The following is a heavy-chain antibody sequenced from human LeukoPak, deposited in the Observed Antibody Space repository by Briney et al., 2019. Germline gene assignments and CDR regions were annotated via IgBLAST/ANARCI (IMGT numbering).Heavy chain of an antibody. V-gene: IGHV4-4*07. J-gene: IGHJ6*03. CDR3: ARWGRDGYKYYYYYMDV. CDR1: GGSISSYY. D-gene: IGHD5-24*01. Sequence: SETLSLTFTVSGGSISSYYWSWIRQPAGKGLEWIGRIYTSGSTNYNPSLKSRVTMSVDTSKNQFSLKLSSVTAADTAVYYCARWGRDGYKYYYYYMDVWGKGTTVTVSS. CDR2: IYTSGST.